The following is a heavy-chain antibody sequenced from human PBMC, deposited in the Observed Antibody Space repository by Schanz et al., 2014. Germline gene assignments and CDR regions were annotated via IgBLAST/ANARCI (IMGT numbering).Heavy chain of an antibody. CDR2: MSGSGSTA. J-gene: IGHJ3*01. CDR3: TKGLLPVRALADVFDV. Sequence: EVQVLESGEGLVEAGGSLRLSCVASGFTFRRYGMSWVRQAPGKGLKWVSGMSGSGSTADYADSVKGRFTISRDNSRKTLYLQMNSLRADDTAVYYCTKGLLPVRALADVFDVWGQGTMVTVSP. D-gene: IGHD2-21*01. CDR1: GFTFRRYG. V-gene: IGHV3-23*01.